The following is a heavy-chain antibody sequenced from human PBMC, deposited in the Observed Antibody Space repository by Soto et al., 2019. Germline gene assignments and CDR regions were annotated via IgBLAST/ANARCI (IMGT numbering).Heavy chain of an antibody. CDR1: GGSFRGYY. V-gene: IGHV4-34*01. CDR2: FNHIGST. Sequence: PSETLSLTCAVYGGSFRGYYWSWIRQPPGKGLEWIGEFNHIGSTNYNPSLKSRVTISVDTSKKQFSLKLSPVTAADTAVYYCARVRNYYGSGSYYDEAPGLYNYGMDVWGKGTTVTVSS. D-gene: IGHD3-10*01. J-gene: IGHJ6*04. CDR3: ARVRNYYGSGSYYDEAPGLYNYGMDV.